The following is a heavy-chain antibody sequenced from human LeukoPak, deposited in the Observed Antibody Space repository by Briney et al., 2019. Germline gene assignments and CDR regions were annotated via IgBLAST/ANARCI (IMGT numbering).Heavy chain of an antibody. V-gene: IGHV3-23*01. CDR1: GFTFSSYA. CDR2: ISGSGGST. D-gene: IGHD3-10*01. J-gene: IGHJ4*02. Sequence: GGSLRLSCAASGFTFSSYAMSWVRQAPGKGLEWVSAISGSGGSTYYADSVKGQFTISRDNSKNTLYLQMNSLRAEDTAVYYCVQGSGSPVYWGQGTLVAVSS. CDR3: VQGSGSPVY.